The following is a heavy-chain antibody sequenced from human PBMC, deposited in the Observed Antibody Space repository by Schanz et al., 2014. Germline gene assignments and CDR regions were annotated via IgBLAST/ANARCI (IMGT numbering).Heavy chain of an antibody. Sequence: EVQLVESGGGLVQPGRSLRLSCAASGFSFSYYAMSWVRQAPGKGLEWVSGISGGGGSTDYADSVKGRFTISRDNSKNTLYLQMNSLRAEDTAVYYCANYWYSSSWYVWYFDLWGRGTLVTVSS. CDR1: GFSFSYYA. CDR2: ISGGGGST. D-gene: IGHD6-13*01. CDR3: ANYWYSSSWYVWYFDL. V-gene: IGHV3-23*04. J-gene: IGHJ2*01.